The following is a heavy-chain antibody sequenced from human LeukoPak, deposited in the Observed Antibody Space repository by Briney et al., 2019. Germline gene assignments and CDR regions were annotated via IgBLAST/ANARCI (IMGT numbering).Heavy chain of an antibody. CDR1: GYTFTGYY. Sequence: ASVKVSCKASGYTFTGYYMHWVRQAPGQGLEWMGWINPNSGGTNYAQKFQGWVTMTRDTSISTAYMELSRLRSDDTAVYYCARGAAMAYFTFGYWGQGTLVTVSS. D-gene: IGHD5-18*01. CDR2: INPNSGGT. V-gene: IGHV1-2*04. CDR3: ARGAAMAYFTFGY. J-gene: IGHJ4*02.